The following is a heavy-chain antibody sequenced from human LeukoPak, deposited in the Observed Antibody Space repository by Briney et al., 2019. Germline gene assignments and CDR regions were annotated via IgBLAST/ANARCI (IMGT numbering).Heavy chain of an antibody. CDR3: AREGY. Sequence: GGSLRLSCVASGFTFSTYSMNWVRQAPGKGLEWVSYISFSTSTIYYADSVKGRFTISRDNAKNSLYLQMNSLRAEDTAVYYCAREGYWGQGTLVTVSS. J-gene: IGHJ4*02. CDR1: GFTFSTYS. CDR2: ISFSTSTI. V-gene: IGHV3-48*04.